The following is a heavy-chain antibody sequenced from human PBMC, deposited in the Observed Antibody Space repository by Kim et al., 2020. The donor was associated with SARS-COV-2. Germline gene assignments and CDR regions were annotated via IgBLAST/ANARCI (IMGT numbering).Heavy chain of an antibody. CDR1: GFTFSNAW. CDR2: IKSKTDGGTT. D-gene: IGHD3-16*02. Sequence: GGSLRLSCAASGFTFSNAWMSWVRQAPGKGLEWVGRIKSKTDGGTTDYAAPVKGRFTISRDDSKNTLYLQMNSLKTEDTAVYYCTQKYGIMITFGGVIAPPDVWGQGTTVTVSS. CDR3: TQKYGIMITFGGVIAPPDV. V-gene: IGHV3-15*01. J-gene: IGHJ6*02.